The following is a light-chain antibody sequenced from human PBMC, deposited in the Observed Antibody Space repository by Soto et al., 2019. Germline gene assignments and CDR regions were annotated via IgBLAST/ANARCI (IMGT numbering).Light chain of an antibody. CDR2: GAS. V-gene: IGKV3-20*01. CDR3: QQYETSPWT. Sequence: EIVLTQSPGTLSLSTGERATLSCRASQSVSSSSLVWYQQKAGQAPRLLIYGASSRAVGIPDRFSVSGSGTDFKLTISRLEPEDYAVYFCQQYETSPWTFGQGTKVEIK. J-gene: IGKJ1*01. CDR1: QSVSSSS.